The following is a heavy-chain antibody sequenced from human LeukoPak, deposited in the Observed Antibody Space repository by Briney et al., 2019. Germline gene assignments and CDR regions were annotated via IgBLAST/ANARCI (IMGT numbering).Heavy chain of an antibody. Sequence: GGSLRLSCAASGFAFNNYAMTWVRQTPGKGLEWVSNINDNGGQRHYADSVKGRFTISRDNSKNTLFLQMDSLRAEDTAVYYCAKTQWKVGATDYFDYWGQGILVTVSS. V-gene: IGHV3-23*01. D-gene: IGHD1-26*01. CDR3: AKTQWKVGATDYFDY. J-gene: IGHJ4*02. CDR2: INDNGGQR. CDR1: GFAFNNYA.